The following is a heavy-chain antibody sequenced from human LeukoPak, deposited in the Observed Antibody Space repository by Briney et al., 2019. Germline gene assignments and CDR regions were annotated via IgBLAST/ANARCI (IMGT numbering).Heavy chain of an antibody. J-gene: IGHJ4*02. CDR3: ARGSRGYSGYDLFDY. Sequence: ASVKVSCKASGYTFTSYYMHRVRQAPGQGLEWMGLINPSGGSTSYAQKFQGRVTMTRDTSTSTVYMELSSLRSEDTAVYYCARGSRGYSGYDLFDYWGQGTLVTVSS. CDR2: INPSGGST. D-gene: IGHD5-12*01. V-gene: IGHV1-46*01. CDR1: GYTFTSYY.